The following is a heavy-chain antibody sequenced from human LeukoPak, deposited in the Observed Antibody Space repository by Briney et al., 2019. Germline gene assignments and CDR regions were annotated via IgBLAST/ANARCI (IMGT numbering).Heavy chain of an antibody. J-gene: IGHJ4*02. CDR3: ARLVVWGSYRSDY. Sequence: SETLSLTCAVYGGSFSGYYWSWIRQPPGKGLEWIGEINHSGSTNYNPSLKSRVTISVDTSENQFSLKLSSVTAADTAVYYCARLVVWGSYRSDYWGQGTLVTVSS. D-gene: IGHD3-16*02. V-gene: IGHV4-34*01. CDR2: INHSGST. CDR1: GGSFSGYY.